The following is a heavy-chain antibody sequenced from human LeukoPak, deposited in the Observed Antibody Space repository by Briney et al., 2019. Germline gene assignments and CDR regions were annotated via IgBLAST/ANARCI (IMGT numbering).Heavy chain of an antibody. CDR2: IYYSRST. J-gene: IGHJ4*02. CDR1: GGSISSYY. CDR3: ASSIAAAGTWEYFDY. Sequence: SETLSLTCTVSGGSISSYYWSWIRQPPGKGLEWIGYIYYSRSTNYNPSLKSRVTISIDTSKNQFSLKLSSVTAADTAVYYCASSIAAAGTWEYFDYWGQGTLVTVSS. V-gene: IGHV4-59*01. D-gene: IGHD6-13*01.